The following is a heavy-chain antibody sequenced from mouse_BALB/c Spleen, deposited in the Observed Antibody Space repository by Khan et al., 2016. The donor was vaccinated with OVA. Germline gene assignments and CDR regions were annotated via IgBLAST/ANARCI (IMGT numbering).Heavy chain of an antibody. Sequence: VQLQESGPGLVKPSQSLSLTCTVTGYSITSGYGWNWIRQFPGNKLEWMVYISYSGSTNYNPSLKSRISITRNTSKNQFFLQLNSVTTEDTATYYCARTARIKYWGKGTTLTVSS. CDR3: ARTARIKY. J-gene: IGHJ2*01. CDR2: ISYSGST. D-gene: IGHD1-2*01. V-gene: IGHV3-2*02. CDR1: GYSITSGYG.